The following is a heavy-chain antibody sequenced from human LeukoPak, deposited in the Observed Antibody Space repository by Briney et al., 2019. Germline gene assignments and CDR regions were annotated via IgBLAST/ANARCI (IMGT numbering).Heavy chain of an antibody. CDR1: GGTFSSYA. V-gene: IGHV1-69*05. CDR2: IIPIFGTA. J-gene: IGHJ6*03. CDR3: ASTPYSRQSYYYYYMDV. D-gene: IGHD6-13*01. Sequence: SVKVSCKASGGTFSSYAISWVRQAPGQGLEWMGRIIPIFGTAHYAQKFQGRVTITTDESTSTAYMELSSLRSEDTAVYYCASTPYSRQSYYYYYMDVWGKGTTVTVSS.